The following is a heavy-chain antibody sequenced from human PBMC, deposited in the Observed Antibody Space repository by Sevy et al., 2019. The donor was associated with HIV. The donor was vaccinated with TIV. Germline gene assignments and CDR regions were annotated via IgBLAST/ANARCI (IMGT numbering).Heavy chain of an antibody. CDR2: ISSSSNYI. J-gene: IGHJ4*02. V-gene: IGHV3-21*01. Sequence: GGSLRISCVVSGFTFSKYPMNWVRQAPGKGLEWVSSISSSSNYIYYGDSVKGRFTISRDNAKNSLYLQMNSLRADDTAVYYCARDGGCSSTACLLYFDYWGQGTLVTVSS. CDR1: GFTFSKYP. D-gene: IGHD2-2*01. CDR3: ARDGGCSSTACLLYFDY.